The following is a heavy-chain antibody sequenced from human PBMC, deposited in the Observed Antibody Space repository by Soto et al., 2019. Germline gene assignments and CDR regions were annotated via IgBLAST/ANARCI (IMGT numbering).Heavy chain of an antibody. V-gene: IGHV4-59*01. CDR3: ARYRREAVAGYTLDN. CDR2: VYNSGST. CDR1: GGSISSNY. D-gene: IGHD6-13*01. J-gene: IGHJ4*02. Sequence: SETLSLTCPVSGGSISSNYWTWIRPPPGKGLEWIGYVYNSGSTNYNPSLKSRVTISEDTSKSQFSLKVNSMTAADTAVYYCARYRREAVAGYTLDNWGQGILVTVSS.